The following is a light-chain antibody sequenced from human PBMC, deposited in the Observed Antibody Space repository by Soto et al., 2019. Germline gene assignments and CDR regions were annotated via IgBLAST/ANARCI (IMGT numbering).Light chain of an antibody. Sequence: DIQMTQSPSTLSASVGDRVTITCRASQSISSWLAWYQQKPGKAPKLLIYDASSLESGVPSRISGSGSGAEFTLTSRSLQADDFASYYCQQYNSYCTFGQGTKVEIK. V-gene: IGKV1-5*01. J-gene: IGKJ1*01. CDR2: DAS. CDR3: QQYNSYCT. CDR1: QSISSW.